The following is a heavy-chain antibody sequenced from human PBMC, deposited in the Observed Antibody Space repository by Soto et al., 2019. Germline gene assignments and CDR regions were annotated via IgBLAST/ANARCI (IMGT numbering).Heavy chain of an antibody. CDR2: IHYTGSV. V-gene: IGHV4-30-4*01. D-gene: IGHD2-21*02. Sequence: QVHLQESGPGLVRPSQTLSLTCTVSGGSMNSEHYHWTWIRQAPGKGLEWIGYIHYTGSVQYNPSLQSRVTISVDTSNNVFSLNLSSVTAADTAVYFCVREDDGGDRDYYGLDVWGQGTTVTVSS. CDR3: VREDDGGDRDYYGLDV. CDR1: GGSMNSEHYH. J-gene: IGHJ6*02.